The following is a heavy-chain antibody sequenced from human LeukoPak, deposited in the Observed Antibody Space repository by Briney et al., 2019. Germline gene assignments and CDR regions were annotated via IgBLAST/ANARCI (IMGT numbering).Heavy chain of an antibody. D-gene: IGHD3-22*01. J-gene: IGHJ3*02. CDR3: AKGLGTMIVVVNPDAFDI. Sequence: GGSLRLSCAASGFTFSSYAMSWVRQAPGKGLEWVSAISGSGGSTYYADSVKGRFTISRDNSKNTLYLQMNSLRAEDTAVYYCAKGLGTMIVVVNPDAFDIWGQGTMVTVSS. V-gene: IGHV3-23*01. CDR1: GFTFSSYA. CDR2: ISGSGGST.